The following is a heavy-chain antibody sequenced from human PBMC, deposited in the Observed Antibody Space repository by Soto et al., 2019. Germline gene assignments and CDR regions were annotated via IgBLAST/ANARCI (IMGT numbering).Heavy chain of an antibody. CDR1: GGSFSGYY. V-gene: IGHV4-34*01. Sequence: SETLSFTCAVYGGSFSGYYWSWIRQPPGKGLEWIGEIDHSGSTNYNPSLKSRVTISVDTSKNQFSLKLTSVTAADTAVYFCGRTANWFDPWGQGTLVTVSS. J-gene: IGHJ5*02. CDR3: GRTANWFDP. CDR2: IDHSGST.